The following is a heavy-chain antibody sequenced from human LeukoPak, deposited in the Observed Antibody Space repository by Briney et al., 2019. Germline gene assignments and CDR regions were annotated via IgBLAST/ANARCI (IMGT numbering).Heavy chain of an antibody. J-gene: IGHJ4*02. CDR3: ARRGYDLDY. CDR1: GYTITNNY. CDR2: IIPIFGTA. Sequence: GASVKVSCKASGYTITNNYMHWVRQAPGQGLEWMGGIIPIFGTANYAQKFQGRVTITADESTSTAYMELSSLRSEDTAVYYCARRGYDLDYWGQGTLVTVSS. V-gene: IGHV1-69*13. D-gene: IGHD2-2*01.